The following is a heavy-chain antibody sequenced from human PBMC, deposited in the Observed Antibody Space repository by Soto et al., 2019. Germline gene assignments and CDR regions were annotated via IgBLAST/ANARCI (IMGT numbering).Heavy chain of an antibody. V-gene: IGHV6-1*01. CDR1: GDSVSSNSAA. J-gene: IGHJ5*02. CDR2: TYYRSKWYN. Sequence: SHTLSLTCAIAGDSVSSNSAAWNWIRQSPSRGLEWLGRTYYRSKWYNDYAVSVKSRITINPDTSKNQFSLQLNSVTPEDTAVYYCARVEAATNWFDPWGQGTLVTVSS. CDR3: ARVEAATNWFDP.